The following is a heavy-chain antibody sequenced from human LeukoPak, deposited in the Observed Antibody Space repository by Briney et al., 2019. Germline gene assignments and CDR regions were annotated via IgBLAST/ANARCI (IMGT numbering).Heavy chain of an antibody. V-gene: IGHV3-53*01. J-gene: IGHJ4*02. Sequence: GGSLRLSCAASGFTFSSYSMNWVRQAPGKGLEWVSVIYSGGSTYYADSVKGRFTISRDNSKNTLYLQMNSLRAEDTAVYYCARVKLPLLLLDYWGQGTLVTVSS. CDR3: ARVKLPLLLLDY. D-gene: IGHD3-22*01. CDR2: IYSGGST. CDR1: GFTFSSYS.